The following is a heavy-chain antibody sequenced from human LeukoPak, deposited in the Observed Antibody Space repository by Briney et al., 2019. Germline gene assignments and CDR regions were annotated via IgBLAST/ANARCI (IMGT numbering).Heavy chain of an antibody. Sequence: GGSLRLSCAASEFTFDNYAMSWVRQAPGKGLEWVSVISGSGYYSYYADSVKSRFTVSRDNSKTTLYLQMNSLRADDTAVYYCAKGGPTGSNYFDFWGQGTLVTVSS. CDR3: AKGGPTGSNYFDF. V-gene: IGHV3-23*01. CDR2: ISGSGYYS. J-gene: IGHJ4*02. CDR1: EFTFDNYA. D-gene: IGHD1-26*01.